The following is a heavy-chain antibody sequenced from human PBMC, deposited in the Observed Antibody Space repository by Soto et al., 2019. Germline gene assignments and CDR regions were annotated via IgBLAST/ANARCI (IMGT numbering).Heavy chain of an antibody. CDR2: MNPNSGNT. D-gene: IGHD3-16*02. Sequence: QVQLVQSGAEVKKPGASVKVSCKASGYTFTSYDINWVRQATGQGLEGMGWMNPNSGNTGYAQKFQDRVTMTRNTSIRTADRELRSLGSEDTAVYYCARDYIWGSYRRRGFDYWGQGTLVTVSS. J-gene: IGHJ4*02. CDR3: ARDYIWGSYRRRGFDY. CDR1: GYTFTSYD. V-gene: IGHV1-8*01.